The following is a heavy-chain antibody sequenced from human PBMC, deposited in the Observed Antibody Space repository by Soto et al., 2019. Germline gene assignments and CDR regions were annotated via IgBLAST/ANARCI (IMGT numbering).Heavy chain of an antibody. CDR1: SGSFSGYY. CDR3: ARDGGAAAPYYYYYYGMDV. D-gene: IGHD6-13*01. CDR2: IYTSGST. V-gene: IGHV4-4*07. J-gene: IGHJ6*02. Sequence: SETLSLTCAVYSGSFSGYYWSWIRQPPGKGLEWIGRIYTSGSTNYNPSLKSRVTMSVDTSKNQLSLKLSSVTAADTAVYYCARDGGAAAPYYYYYYGMDVWGQGTTVTVSS.